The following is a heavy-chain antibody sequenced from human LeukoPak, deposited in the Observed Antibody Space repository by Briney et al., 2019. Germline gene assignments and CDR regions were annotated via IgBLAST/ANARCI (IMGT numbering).Heavy chain of an antibody. J-gene: IGHJ3*02. Sequence: GGSLRLSCAASGVTFSSYWMSWVRQAPGKGLEWVANIKQDGSEKYYVDSVKGRFTISRDNAKNPLYLQMNSLRAEDTAVYYCARALLFDAFDIWGQGTMVTVSS. D-gene: IGHD2-15*01. V-gene: IGHV3-7*01. CDR3: ARALLFDAFDI. CDR1: GVTFSSYW. CDR2: IKQDGSEK.